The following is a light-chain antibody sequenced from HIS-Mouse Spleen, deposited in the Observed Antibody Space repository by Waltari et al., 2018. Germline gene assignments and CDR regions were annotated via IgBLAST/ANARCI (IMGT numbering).Light chain of an antibody. Sequence: QSALTQPASVSGSPGQSITICSTETSSDAGSYNIFSWYQQHPGKAPKLMIYEGSKRPSGVSNRFSGSKSGNTASLTISGLQAEDEADYYCCSYAGSSTVVFGGGTKLTVL. CDR1: SSDAGSYNI. V-gene: IGLV2-23*01. J-gene: IGLJ2*01. CDR3: CSYAGSSTVV. CDR2: EGS.